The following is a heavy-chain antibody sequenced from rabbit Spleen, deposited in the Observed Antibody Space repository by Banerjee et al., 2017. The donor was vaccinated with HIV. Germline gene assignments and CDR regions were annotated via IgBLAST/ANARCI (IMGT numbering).Heavy chain of an antibody. CDR3: ARDTGTSFSSYGMDL. V-gene: IGHV1S45*01. CDR2: IDGGDNGKT. J-gene: IGHJ6*01. Sequence: QEQLMESGGGLVQPGGSLTLTCTASGFSFSTAYWICWVRQAPGKGLEWIGCIDGGDNGKTHYASWPKGRFTVSKTSSTTVTLQMTSLTAADTATYFCARDTGTSFSSYGMDLWGQGTLVTVS. CDR1: GFSFSTAYW. D-gene: IGHD7-1*01.